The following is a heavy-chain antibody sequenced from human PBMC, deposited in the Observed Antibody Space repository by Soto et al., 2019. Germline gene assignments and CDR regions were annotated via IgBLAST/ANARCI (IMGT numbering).Heavy chain of an antibody. CDR1: GGTFSSYA. CDR2: IIPIFGTA. J-gene: IGHJ2*01. Sequence: QVQLVQSGAEVKKPGSSVKVSCKASGGTFSSYAISWVRQAPGQGLEWMGGIIPIFGTANYAQKFQARVTITADESTSTAYMELSSLRSEDTAVYYCASSENYYDSSGYYYTYWYFDLWGRGTLVTVSS. D-gene: IGHD3-22*01. V-gene: IGHV1-69*01. CDR3: ASSENYYDSSGYYYTYWYFDL.